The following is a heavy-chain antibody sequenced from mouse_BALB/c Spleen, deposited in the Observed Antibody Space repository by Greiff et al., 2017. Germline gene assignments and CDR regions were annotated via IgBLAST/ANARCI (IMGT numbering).Heavy chain of an antibody. J-gene: IGHJ2*01. CDR1: GFTFTDYY. CDR3: ARAGSSYFDY. D-gene: IGHD1-1*01. CDR2: IRKKANGYTT. V-gene: IGHV7-3*02. Sequence: EVKVVESGGGLVQPGGSLRLSCATSGFTFTDYYMSWVRQPPGKALEWLGFIRKKANGYTTEYSASVKGRFTISRDNSQSILYLQMNTLRAEDSATYYCARAGSSYFDYWGQGTTLTVSS.